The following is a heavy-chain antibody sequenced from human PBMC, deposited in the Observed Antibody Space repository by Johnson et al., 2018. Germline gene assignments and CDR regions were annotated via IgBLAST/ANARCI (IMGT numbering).Heavy chain of an antibody. CDR1: GFTFSSYG. CDR3: AKDRRDCSGGGCPGGVAYYYYYMDV. Sequence: QVQLVQSGGGVVQPGRSLRLSCAASGFTFSSYGMHWVRQAPGKGLEWVAVISFDGSNKYYADSVKGRFTFSRDNSKNTLYLQMNSLRAEDTAVYYCAKDRRDCSGGGCPGGVAYYYYYMDVWGKGTTVTVSS. J-gene: IGHJ6*03. D-gene: IGHD2-15*01. CDR2: ISFDGSNK. V-gene: IGHV3-30*18.